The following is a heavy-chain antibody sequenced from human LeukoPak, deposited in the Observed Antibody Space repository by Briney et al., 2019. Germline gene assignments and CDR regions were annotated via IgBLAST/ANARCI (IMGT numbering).Heavy chain of an antibody. CDR3: ASNPSPIVVVPAAKVTSQTVDY. Sequence: PGGSLRLSCAASGFTFSSHSMNGVRQAPGKGLEWVSSISSSSSYIYYPDSVKGGFTISRDNGKKSLYLQMNSLRAEDTAVYYCASNPSPIVVVPAAKVTSQTVDYWGQGNLVTVSS. J-gene: IGHJ4*02. V-gene: IGHV3-21*01. CDR2: ISSSSSYI. CDR1: GFTFSSHS. D-gene: IGHD2-2*01.